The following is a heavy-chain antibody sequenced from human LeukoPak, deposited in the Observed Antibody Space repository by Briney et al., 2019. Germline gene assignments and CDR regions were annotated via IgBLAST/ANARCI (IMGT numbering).Heavy chain of an antibody. J-gene: IGHJ4*02. V-gene: IGHV3-30*04. CDR1: GFTFSSYA. Sequence: LSGGSLRLSCAASGFTFSSYAMHWVRQAPGKGLEWVAVISYDGSNKYYADSVKGRFTISRDNSKNTLYLQMNSLRAEDTAVYYCAQGLDYWGQGTLVTVSS. CDR3: AQGLDY. CDR2: ISYDGSNK.